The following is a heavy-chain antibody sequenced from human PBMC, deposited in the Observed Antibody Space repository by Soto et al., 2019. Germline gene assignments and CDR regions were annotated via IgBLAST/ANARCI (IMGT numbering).Heavy chain of an antibody. CDR2: IYPGDSDT. CDR1: GYSFTSYW. Sequence: PGESLKISCKGSGYSFTSYWIGWVRQMPGKGLEWMGIIYPGDSDTRYSPSFQGQVTISADKSISTGYLQWSSLKASDTAMYYCATQGPRVVITDNSLDPSGQGTLVSVS. D-gene: IGHD3-22*01. CDR3: ATQGPRVVITDNSLDP. V-gene: IGHV5-51*01. J-gene: IGHJ5*02.